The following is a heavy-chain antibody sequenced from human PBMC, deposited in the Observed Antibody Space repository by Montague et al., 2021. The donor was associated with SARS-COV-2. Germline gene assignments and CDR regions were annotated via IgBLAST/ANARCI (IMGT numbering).Heavy chain of an antibody. CDR1: GDSVSSNSAT. CDR2: TYYRSKWYN. J-gene: IGHJ6*02. D-gene: IGHD1-1*01. V-gene: IGHV6-1*01. Sequence: RPISGDSVSSNSATWNWVRQSPSRGLEWLGRTYYRSKWYNDYAVSVRGRVTINPDTSKNQFSLQLNSLTPEDTAIYYCTSGREGNYNVMDVWGQGTTVTVSS. CDR3: TSGREGNYNVMDV.